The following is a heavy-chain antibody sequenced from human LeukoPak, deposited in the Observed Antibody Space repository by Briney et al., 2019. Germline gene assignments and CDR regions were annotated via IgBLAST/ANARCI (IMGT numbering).Heavy chain of an antibody. CDR2: INPNSGGT. CDR1: GYTFTGYY. V-gene: IGHV1-2*02. CDR3: ARVEDRNYWFDP. J-gene: IGHJ5*02. D-gene: IGHD1-14*01. Sequence: ASVKVSCKASGYTFTGYYMHWVRQAPGQGLEWMGWINPNSGGTNYAQKFQGRVTMTRDTSISTACMELSRLRSDDTAVYYCARVEDRNYWFDPWGQGTLVTVSS.